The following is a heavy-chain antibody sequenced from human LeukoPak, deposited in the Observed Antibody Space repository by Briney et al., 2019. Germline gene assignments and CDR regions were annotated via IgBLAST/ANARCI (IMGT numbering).Heavy chain of an antibody. CDR1: GDSVSTNSAG. D-gene: IGHD6-25*01. Sequence: SQTLSLTCAISGDSVSTNSAGWNWIRQSPSRGLEWLGRTYYGSKWYNDYAVSVKSRIAINPDTSKNQFFLQLNSVTPEDTAVYYCARGWPHSGFNSWGQGTLVTVSS. CDR2: TYYGSKWYN. CDR3: ARGWPHSGFNS. V-gene: IGHV6-1*01. J-gene: IGHJ4*02.